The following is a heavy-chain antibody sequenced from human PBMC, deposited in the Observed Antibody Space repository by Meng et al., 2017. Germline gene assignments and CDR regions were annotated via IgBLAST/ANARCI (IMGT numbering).Heavy chain of an antibody. D-gene: IGHD5-12*01. J-gene: IGHJ3*02. CDR1: GYSFTSYW. CDR2: IYPGDSDT. Sequence: GESLKISCKGSGYSFTSYWIGWVRQMPGKGLEWMGIIYPGDSDTRYSPSFQGQVTISADKSISTDYLQWSSLKASDTAMYYCARLRDIVATMGGDDAFDIWGQGTMVTVSS. V-gene: IGHV5-51*01. CDR3: ARLRDIVATMGGDDAFDI.